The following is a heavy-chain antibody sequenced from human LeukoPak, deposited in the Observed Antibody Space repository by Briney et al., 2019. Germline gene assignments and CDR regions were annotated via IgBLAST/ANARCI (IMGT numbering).Heavy chain of an antibody. D-gene: IGHD6-6*01. CDR2: IIPMFGSA. CDR1: GDTFSSYG. Sequence: SVKVSCTASGDTFSSYGISWVRQAPGQGLEWMGEIIPMFGSANYAQKFQGRVTITADESTTTVYMELSSLRSEDTAVYYCARDEYSSPEVSWGQGTLVTVSS. V-gene: IGHV1-69*13. J-gene: IGHJ5*02. CDR3: ARDEYSSPEVS.